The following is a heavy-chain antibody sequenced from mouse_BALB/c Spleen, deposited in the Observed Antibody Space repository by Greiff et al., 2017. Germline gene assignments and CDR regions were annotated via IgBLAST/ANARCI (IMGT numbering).Heavy chain of an antibody. CDR3: TRGFAY. Sequence: EVKVEESGGGLVKPGGSLKLSCAASGFTFSSYTMSWVRQTPEKRLEWVATISSGGSYTYYPDSVKGRFTISRDNAKNTLYLQMSSLKSEDTAMYYCTRGFAYWGQGTLVTVSA. CDR1: GFTFSSYT. J-gene: IGHJ3*01. V-gene: IGHV5-6-4*01. CDR2: ISSGGSYT.